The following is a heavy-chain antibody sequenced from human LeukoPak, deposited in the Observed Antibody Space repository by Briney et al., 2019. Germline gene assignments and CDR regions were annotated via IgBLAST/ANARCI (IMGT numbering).Heavy chain of an antibody. V-gene: IGHV3-74*01. CDR2: INSDGSST. CDR3: ARITGYYDSSGYYTVLRYYYGMDV. D-gene: IGHD3-22*01. CDR1: GFTFSSYW. J-gene: IGHJ6*02. Sequence: GGSLRLSCAASGFTFSSYWMHWVRQAPGKGLVWVSRINSDGSSTSYADSVKGRFTISRDNAKNTLYLQMNSLRAEDTAVYYCARITGYYDSSGYYTVLRYYYGMDVWGQGTTVTVSS.